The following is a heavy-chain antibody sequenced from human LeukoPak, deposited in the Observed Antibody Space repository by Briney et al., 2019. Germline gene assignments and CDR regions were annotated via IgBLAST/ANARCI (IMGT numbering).Heavy chain of an antibody. V-gene: IGHV4-61*01. CDR1: GGSVSIGTYY. Sequence: SETLSLTCTVSGGSVSIGTYYWSWIRQPPGKGLEWIGYIYYSGSAHYNPSLRSRVTISVDTSKNQFFLSLSSVTAADTAVYYCARDPVGGIPYGFDIWGQGTMVTVSS. J-gene: IGHJ3*02. CDR3: ARDPVGGIPYGFDI. CDR2: IYYSGSA. D-gene: IGHD2-21*01.